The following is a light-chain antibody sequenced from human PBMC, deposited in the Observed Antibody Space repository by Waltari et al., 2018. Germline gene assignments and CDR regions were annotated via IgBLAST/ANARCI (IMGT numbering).Light chain of an antibody. Sequence: QSALTQPRSVSGSPGQPVTISCTGSSSDVGVYNYVSWFQQHPGKAPKAMIYDVYNRSAGVPVRFSGSKSGTTASLIISGLQADAEADYYCCSYAGSSFVVFGGGTKLTVL. CDR2: DVY. CDR3: CSYAGSSFVV. J-gene: IGLJ2*01. CDR1: SSDVGVYNY. V-gene: IGLV2-11*02.